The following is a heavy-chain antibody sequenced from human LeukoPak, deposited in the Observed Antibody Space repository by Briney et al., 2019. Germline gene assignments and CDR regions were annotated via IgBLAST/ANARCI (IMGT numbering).Heavy chain of an antibody. CDR1: GGSISSYY. J-gene: IGHJ4*02. Sequence: KPSETLSLTCTVSGGSISSYYWSWIRQPPGKGLEWIGSIYYSVTTYYNPSLKSRVTISVDASKNQFSLNLSSVTAADTAVYYCARDGKRALMISPRGARPYYFDYWGQGTLVSVSS. D-gene: IGHD3-10*01. CDR2: IYYSVTT. CDR3: ARDGKRALMISPRGARPYYFDY. V-gene: IGHV4-39*07.